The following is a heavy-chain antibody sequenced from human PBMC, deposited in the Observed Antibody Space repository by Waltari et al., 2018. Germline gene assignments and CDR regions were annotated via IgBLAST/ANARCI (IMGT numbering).Heavy chain of an antibody. J-gene: IGHJ2*01. CDR2: IYYSGST. CDR3: ARHPAMTIMLWYFDL. Sequence: QLQLQESGPGLVKPSETLSLTCTVSGGSISSSSYYWGWIRQPPGKGLEWIGSIYYSGSTYYNPSLKSRCPISVDTSKNQFSLKLSSVTAADTAVYYCARHPAMTIMLWYFDLWGRGTLVTVSS. D-gene: IGHD2-8*01. CDR1: GGSISSSSYY. V-gene: IGHV4-39*01.